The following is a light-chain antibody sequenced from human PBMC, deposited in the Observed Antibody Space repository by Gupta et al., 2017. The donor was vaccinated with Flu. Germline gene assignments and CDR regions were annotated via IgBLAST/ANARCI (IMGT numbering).Light chain of an antibody. CDR2: GAF. Sequence: GPLSLSPGEAATLSCRASHSVYSSYSAWHQQTPGQAPRLLIHGAFSRATGLPDRFSGSWSGADFTITISLLAPADSAVYYCQQDGSSPWTFGQGTKVEIK. V-gene: IGKV3-20*01. CDR1: HSVYSSY. CDR3: QQDGSSPWT. J-gene: IGKJ1*01.